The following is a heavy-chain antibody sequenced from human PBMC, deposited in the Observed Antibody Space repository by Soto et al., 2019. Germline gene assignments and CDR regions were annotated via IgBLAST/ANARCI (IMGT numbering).Heavy chain of an antibody. V-gene: IGHV3-15*01. CDR2: IKSKTDGGTT. CDR3: TADKDIVVVVAATEGAFDI. CDR1: GFTFSNAW. J-gene: IGHJ3*02. D-gene: IGHD2-15*01. Sequence: PGGSLRLSCAASGFTFSNAWMSWVRRAPGKGLEWVGRIKSKTDGGTTDYAAPVKGRFTISRDDSKNTLYLQMNSLKTEDTAVYYCTADKDIVVVVAATEGAFDIWGQGTMVTVSS.